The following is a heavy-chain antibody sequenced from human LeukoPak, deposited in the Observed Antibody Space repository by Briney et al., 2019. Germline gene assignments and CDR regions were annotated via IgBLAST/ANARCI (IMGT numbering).Heavy chain of an antibody. CDR1: GYTFTGYY. V-gene: IGHV1-2*06. D-gene: IGHD5-18*01. CDR3: ASEANYVDTARDAYFYY. J-gene: IGHJ4*02. CDR2: INPNSGGT. Sequence: ASVKVSCKASGYTFTGYYMHWVRQAPGQGLEWMGRINPNSGGTNYAQRFQGRVTMTRDTSISTAYMELSRLRSDDTAVYYCASEANYVDTARDAYFYYWGQGTLVTVSS.